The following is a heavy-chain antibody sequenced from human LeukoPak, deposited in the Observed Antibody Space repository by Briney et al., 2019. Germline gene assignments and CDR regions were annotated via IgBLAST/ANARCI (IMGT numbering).Heavy chain of an antibody. CDR1: GDSISGHY. CDR2: IYYSGNT. CDR3: ARPRGSGYYNWFDP. V-gene: IGHV4-59*05. D-gene: IGHD3-22*01. J-gene: IGHJ5*02. Sequence: SETLSLTCTVSGDSISGHYWSWIRQPPGKGLEWIGSIYYSGNTYYSPSLKSRVTISVDTSKNQFSLKLSSVTAADTAVYYCARPRGSGYYNWFDPWGQGTLVTVSS.